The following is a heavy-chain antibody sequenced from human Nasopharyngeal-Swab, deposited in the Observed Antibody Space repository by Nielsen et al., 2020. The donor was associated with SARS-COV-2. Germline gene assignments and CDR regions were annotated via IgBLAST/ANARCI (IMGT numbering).Heavy chain of an antibody. V-gene: IGHV3-48*01. CDR1: GFTFSSYS. Sequence: GESLKISCAASGFTFSSYSMNWVRQAPGKGLEWVSYTSSSSSTIYYADSVKGRFTISRDKAQNSLYLQMNGLRAEDTAVYYCAREVVVATISGGDAFDIWGQGTMVTVSS. D-gene: IGHD5-12*01. CDR3: AREVVVATISGGDAFDI. CDR2: TSSSSSTI. J-gene: IGHJ3*02.